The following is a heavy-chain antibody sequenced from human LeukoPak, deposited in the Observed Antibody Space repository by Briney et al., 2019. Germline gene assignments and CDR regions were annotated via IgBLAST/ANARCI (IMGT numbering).Heavy chain of an antibody. Sequence: PGGSLRLSCEVSGFTFTDYWMNWVRQAPGKGPEWVASIRKDGSEETYVDSVKGRFTISRDNTKNALSLQLNGLRAEDTAVYYCARDGTAAGLYFDLWGQGTLVTVSS. D-gene: IGHD6-13*01. J-gene: IGHJ4*01. CDR1: GFTFTDYW. CDR2: IRKDGSEE. V-gene: IGHV3-7*01. CDR3: ARDGTAAGLYFDL.